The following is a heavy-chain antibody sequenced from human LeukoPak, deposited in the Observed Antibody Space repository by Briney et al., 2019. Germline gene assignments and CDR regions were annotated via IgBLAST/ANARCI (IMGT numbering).Heavy chain of an antibody. CDR2: ISYDGSNK. D-gene: IGHD4-17*01. Sequence: GGSLRLSCAASGFTFSSYAMHWVRQAPGKGLEWVAVISYDGSNKYYADSVKGRFTISRDNSKNTLYLQMNSLRAEDTAVYYCARDYGSFDYWGQGTLDTVSS. CDR3: ARDYGSFDY. V-gene: IGHV3-30-3*01. J-gene: IGHJ4*02. CDR1: GFTFSSYA.